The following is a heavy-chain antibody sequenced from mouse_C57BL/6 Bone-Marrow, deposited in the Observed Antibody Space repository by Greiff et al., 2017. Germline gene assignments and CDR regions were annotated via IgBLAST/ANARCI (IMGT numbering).Heavy chain of an antibody. J-gene: IGHJ4*01. CDR3: ARWTLYYAMDY. Sequence: QVQLKESGAELARPGASVKLSCKASGYTFTSYGISWVNQRTGQGLEWIGEIFPRSGNTYYNEKFKGKATLTADKSSSTVYMELRSLTSEDSAVYFCARWTLYYAMDYWGQGTSVTVSS. CDR2: IFPRSGNT. CDR1: GYTFTSYG. V-gene: IGHV1-81*01.